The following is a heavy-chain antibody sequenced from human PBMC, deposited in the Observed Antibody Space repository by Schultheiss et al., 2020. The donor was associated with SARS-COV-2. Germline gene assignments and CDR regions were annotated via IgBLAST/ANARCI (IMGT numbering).Heavy chain of an antibody. CDR1: GFTFSSYA. Sequence: GGSLRLSCAASGFTFSSYAMSWVRQAPGKGLEWVSYISNSGSTIYYADTVKGRFTISRDNAKNSLYLQMNSLRAEDTAVYYCARETGDGYNYFDYWGQGTLVTVSS. CDR3: ARETGDGYNYFDY. D-gene: IGHD5-24*01. CDR2: ISNSGSTI. J-gene: IGHJ4*02. V-gene: IGHV3-48*04.